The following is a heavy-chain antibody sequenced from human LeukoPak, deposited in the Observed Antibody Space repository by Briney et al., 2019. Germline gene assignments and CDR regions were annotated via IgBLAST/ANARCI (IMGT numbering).Heavy chain of an antibody. CDR1: GGSISGYY. Sequence: PSETLSLTCTVSGGSISGYYWSWSRQPPGKGVEWIGNLYYMRGAWYKSSLKSRVTISVDTSKNQFSLKLSSVTAADTAVYYCARLEMATISYFDYWGQGTLVTVSS. D-gene: IGHD5-24*01. V-gene: IGHV4-59*01. J-gene: IGHJ4*02. CDR3: ARLEMATISYFDY. CDR2: LYYMRGA.